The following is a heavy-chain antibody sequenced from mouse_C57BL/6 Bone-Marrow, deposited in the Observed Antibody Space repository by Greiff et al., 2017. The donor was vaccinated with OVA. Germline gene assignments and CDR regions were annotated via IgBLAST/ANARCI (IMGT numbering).Heavy chain of an antibody. CDR3: ARDELFFDY. V-gene: IGHV5-4*01. J-gene: IGHJ2*01. CDR2: ISDGGSYT. Sequence: VAPISDGGSYTYYQDNVKGRFTISRDNATNNLYLQMSHLKSEDTAMYYCARDELFFDYWGQGTTLTVSS.